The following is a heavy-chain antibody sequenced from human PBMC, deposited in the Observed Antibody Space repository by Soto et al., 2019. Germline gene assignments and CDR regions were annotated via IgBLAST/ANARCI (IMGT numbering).Heavy chain of an antibody. V-gene: IGHV3-64D*06. J-gene: IGHJ3*02. CDR3: VKSGYYDSSGYFDI. Sequence: GGSLRLSCSASGFTFSSYAMHWVRQAPGKGLEYVSAISSNGGSTYYADSVKGRFTISRDNSKNTLYLQMSSLRAEDTAVYYCVKSGYYDSSGYFDIWGQGTMVTVS. CDR1: GFTFSSYA. CDR2: ISSNGGST. D-gene: IGHD3-22*01.